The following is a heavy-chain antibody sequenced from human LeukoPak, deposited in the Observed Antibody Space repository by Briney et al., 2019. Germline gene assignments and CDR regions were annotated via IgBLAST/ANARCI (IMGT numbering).Heavy chain of an antibody. J-gene: IGHJ4*02. CDR1: GYTLTSYG. V-gene: IGHV1-18*01. CDR2: ISGYNGNT. CDR3: ARDKSGSGSYIDY. Sequence: ASVKVSCKASGYTLTSYGISWVRQAPGQGLEWMGWISGYNGNTNYAQNLQGRVTVTTDTSTSTAYMELRSLTSDDTAVYYCARDKSGSGSYIDYWGQGTLVTVSS. D-gene: IGHD3-10*01.